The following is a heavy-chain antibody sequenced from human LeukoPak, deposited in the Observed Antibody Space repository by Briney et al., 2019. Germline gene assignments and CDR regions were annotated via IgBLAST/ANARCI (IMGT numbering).Heavy chain of an antibody. Sequence: SETLSLTCTVSGGSISSYYWSWIRQPPGKGLEWIGYIYYSGSTNYNPSLKSRVTISVDTSKNQSSLKLSSVTAADTAVYYCARNLAAPALTFDYWGQGTLVTVSS. V-gene: IGHV4-59*01. CDR1: GGSISSYY. D-gene: IGHD2-15*01. J-gene: IGHJ4*02. CDR3: ARNLAAPALTFDY. CDR2: IYYSGST.